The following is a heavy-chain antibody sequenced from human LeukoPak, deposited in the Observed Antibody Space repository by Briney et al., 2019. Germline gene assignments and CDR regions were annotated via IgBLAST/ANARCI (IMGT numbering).Heavy chain of an antibody. Sequence: GGSLRLSCAASGFNFSDYYMSWIRQAPGKGLEWVSDISSSGSTIYYADSVKGRFTISRDNAKNSLYLQMNSLRAEDTAVYYCARDLTGTTLPFDYWGQGTLVTVSS. CDR2: ISSSGSTI. V-gene: IGHV3-11*01. CDR1: GFNFSDYY. CDR3: ARDLTGTTLPFDY. D-gene: IGHD1-20*01. J-gene: IGHJ4*02.